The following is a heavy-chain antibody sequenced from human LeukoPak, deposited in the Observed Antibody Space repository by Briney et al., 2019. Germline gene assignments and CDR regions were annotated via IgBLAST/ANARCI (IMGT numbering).Heavy chain of an antibody. CDR2: INDNSGDT. CDR3: ASHDYGGYFCY. D-gene: IGHD4-23*01. Sequence: ASLTVSCKTSAHTFTVYYMHWVRQSPGQGLEGMGWINDNSGDTNYAQKFQGITKVTTNTYISITYMEMGRLSSANTAVYYCASHDYGGYFCYWGQGTLVTVSS. V-gene: IGHV1-2*02. CDR1: AHTFTVYY. J-gene: IGHJ4*02.